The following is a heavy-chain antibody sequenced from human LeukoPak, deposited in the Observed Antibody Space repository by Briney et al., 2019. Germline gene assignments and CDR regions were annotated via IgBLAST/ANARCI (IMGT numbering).Heavy chain of an antibody. V-gene: IGHV4-38-2*02. D-gene: IGHD3-16*01. J-gene: IGHJ4*02. CDR1: GYSISGGYY. CDR2: IHHSGTT. Sequence: SETLSLTCSVSGYSISGGYYWGWIRPSPGMGLEWIGSIHHSGTTYYNPSLKSRVTMSVDTSKNQFPLNLRSVTAADTAVYYCARASFGGSTSAFEYWGQGTLVTGSS. CDR3: ARASFGGSTSAFEY.